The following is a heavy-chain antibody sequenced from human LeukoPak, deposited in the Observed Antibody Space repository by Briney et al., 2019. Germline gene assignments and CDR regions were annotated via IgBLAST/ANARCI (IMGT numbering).Heavy chain of an antibody. CDR1: GFTFRTYG. Sequence: PGVSLRLSCAASGFTFRTYGMHWVRQAPGKGREWVTFIRYDGSDKYYADSVKGRFTISRDNTKNTLFLQMNSLRVEDTAVYYCAKRADYYDSSRALYDAFDFWGGGTMVTVSS. V-gene: IGHV3-30*02. J-gene: IGHJ3*01. CDR2: IRYDGSDK. CDR3: AKRADYYDSSRALYDAFDF. D-gene: IGHD3-16*01.